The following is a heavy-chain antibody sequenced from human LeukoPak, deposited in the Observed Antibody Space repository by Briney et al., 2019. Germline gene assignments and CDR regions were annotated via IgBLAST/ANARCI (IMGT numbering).Heavy chain of an antibody. D-gene: IGHD5-24*01. J-gene: IGHJ4*02. CDR3: ARSNQGDGYNYGLYFDY. CDR1: GFTVSSNY. V-gene: IGHV3-53*01. Sequence: PGMSLRLSCAASGFTVSSNYMSWVRQAPGKGLEWVSVIYSGGSTYYADSVKGRFTISRDNSKNTLCLQMNSLRAEDTAVYYCARSNQGDGYNYGLYFDYWGQGTLVTVSS. CDR2: IYSGGST.